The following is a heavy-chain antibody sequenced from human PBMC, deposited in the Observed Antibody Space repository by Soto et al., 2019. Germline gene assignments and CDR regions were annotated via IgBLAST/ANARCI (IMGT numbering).Heavy chain of an antibody. CDR1: EGTFSSYA. J-gene: IGHJ6*02. CDR2: IIPIFGTA. D-gene: IGHD3-10*01. V-gene: IGHV1-69*13. CDR3: ARGSKLDFYYYYYGMDV. Sequence: ASVKVSCKASEGTFSSYAISWVRQAPGQGLEWMGGIIPIFGTANYAQKFQGRVTITADESTSTAYMELSSLRSEDTAVYYCARGSKLDFYYYYYGMDVWGQGTTVTVSS.